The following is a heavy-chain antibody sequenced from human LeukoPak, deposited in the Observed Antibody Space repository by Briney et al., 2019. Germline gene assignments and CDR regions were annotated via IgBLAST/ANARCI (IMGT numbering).Heavy chain of an antibody. J-gene: IGHJ3*02. CDR3: ARCLASGYNCDAFDI. D-gene: IGHD5-24*01. Sequence: PGGSLRLSCGASGFTISSNYMRWVRQAPGEGLEGGSVIYSGGSTYYADSVKGRFTISRDNFKNTLYLQMNSLRAEDTAVYYCARCLASGYNCDAFDIWGQGTMVTVSS. V-gene: IGHV3-53*01. CDR2: IYSGGST. CDR1: GFTISSNY.